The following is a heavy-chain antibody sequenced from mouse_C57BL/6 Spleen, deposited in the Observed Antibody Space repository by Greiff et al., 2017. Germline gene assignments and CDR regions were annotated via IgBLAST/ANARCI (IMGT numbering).Heavy chain of an antibody. V-gene: IGHV1-63*01. D-gene: IGHD2-4*01. CDR3: ARRYYDCGWFAY. Sequence: QVQLQQSGAALVRPGTSVKMSCKASGYTFTNYWIGWAKQRPGHGLEWIGDIYPGGGYTNYNEKFKGKATLTADKSSSTAYMQFSSLTSEDSAIYYCARRYYDCGWFAYWGQGTLVTVSA. CDR2: IYPGGGYT. CDR1: GYTFTNYW. J-gene: IGHJ3*01.